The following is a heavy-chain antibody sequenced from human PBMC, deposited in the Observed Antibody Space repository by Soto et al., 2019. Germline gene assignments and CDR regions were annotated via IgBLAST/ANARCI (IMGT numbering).Heavy chain of an antibody. D-gene: IGHD4-17*01. V-gene: IGHV4-4*02. Sequence: SETLSLTCAVSGGSISRSNWWSWVRQPPGKGLEWIGEIYHSGSTNYNPSLKSRVTISVDKSKNQFSLKLSSVTAADTAVYYCARVWTTVTNWFDPWGQGTLVTVSS. J-gene: IGHJ5*02. CDR2: IYHSGST. CDR3: ARVWTTVTNWFDP. CDR1: GGSISRSNW.